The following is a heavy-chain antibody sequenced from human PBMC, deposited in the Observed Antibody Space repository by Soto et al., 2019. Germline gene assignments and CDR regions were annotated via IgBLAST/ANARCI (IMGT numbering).Heavy chain of an antibody. Sequence: QVQLVQSGAEVKKPGSSVKVSCKASEGTFSSYAISWVRQAPGQGLEWMGGIIPIFGTANYAKKFQGRVTITADETTSTAYMELSSLRSEDTAVYYCARDVGSITMVRGAHHLYYGMDVWGQVTTVTVSS. D-gene: IGHD3-10*01. CDR1: EGTFSSYA. J-gene: IGHJ6*02. CDR2: IIPIFGTA. CDR3: ARDVGSITMVRGAHHLYYGMDV. V-gene: IGHV1-69*12.